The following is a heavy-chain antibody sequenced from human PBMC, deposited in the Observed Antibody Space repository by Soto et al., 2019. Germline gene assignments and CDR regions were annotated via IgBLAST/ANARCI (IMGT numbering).Heavy chain of an antibody. D-gene: IGHD3-22*01. Sequence: GESLKSSCKGAGYSFTSYWIGCVRQMPGKGLEWMGIIYPGDSDTRYSPSFQGQVTISADKSISTAYLQWSSLKASDTAMYYCERGSYYYDISGEFDYWGQGPLVTVSS. J-gene: IGHJ4*02. CDR3: ERGSYYYDISGEFDY. V-gene: IGHV5-51*01. CDR1: GYSFTSYW. CDR2: IYPGDSDT.